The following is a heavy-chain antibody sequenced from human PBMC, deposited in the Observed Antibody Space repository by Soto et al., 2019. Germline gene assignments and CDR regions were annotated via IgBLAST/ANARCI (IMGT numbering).Heavy chain of an antibody. CDR3: ARDPGYCSSTSCLGWFDP. Sequence: GGSLGLSCVASGFTFSSYIMNWVRQAPGKGLEWVSSINSSSSNIYYPDSVKRRFTIARDNAKNSLHLQMNSLRAEDTAVYYCARDPGYCSSTSCLGWFDPWGQGTLVTVSS. CDR2: INSSSSNI. CDR1: GFTFSSYI. D-gene: IGHD2-2*01. J-gene: IGHJ5*02. V-gene: IGHV3-21*01.